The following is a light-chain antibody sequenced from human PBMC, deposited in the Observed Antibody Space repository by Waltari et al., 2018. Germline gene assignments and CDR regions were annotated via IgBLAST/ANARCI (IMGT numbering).Light chain of an antibody. CDR2: DVR. CDR3: NSYAGSSSWV. CDR1: SSYFGFYHY. V-gene: IGLV2-14*01. Sequence: QSALTQPASVSGSPGQSITISCTGTSSYFGFYHYVSWYQQRPGKAPKLMIYDVREWPSGFSNRFSGSKSGNTASLTISGLQAEDEADYYCNSYAGSSSWVFGGGTKLTVL. J-gene: IGLJ3*02.